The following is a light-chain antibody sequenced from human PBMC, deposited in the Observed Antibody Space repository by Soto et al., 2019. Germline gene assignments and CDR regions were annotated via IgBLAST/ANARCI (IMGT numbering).Light chain of an antibody. CDR1: QSISNY. J-gene: IGKJ4*01. CDR2: AAS. V-gene: IGKV1-39*01. Sequence: DIQMTQSPSSLSASVGDRVTITCRASQSISNYLNWYQQKPGKAPKLLIYAASSLQSGVPSRFSGSGSGTDFTLTISSMQSPDFATNYFQLSFPTPLTFGGGTNVEIK. CDR3: QLSFPTPLT.